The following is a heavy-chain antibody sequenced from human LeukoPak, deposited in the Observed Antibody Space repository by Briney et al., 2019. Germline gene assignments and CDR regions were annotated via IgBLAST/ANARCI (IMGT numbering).Heavy chain of an antibody. CDR1: GFTFSNYG. Sequence: PGGSLRLSCAASGFTFSNYGIHWVRQAPGKGLEWVAVISYDATNEYYTDSVKGRFTISRDNAKNSLYLQMNSLRAEDTAVYYCARDRSRVSDYWGQGTLVTVSS. V-gene: IGHV3-30*03. CDR3: ARDRSRVSDY. CDR2: ISYDATNE. J-gene: IGHJ4*02.